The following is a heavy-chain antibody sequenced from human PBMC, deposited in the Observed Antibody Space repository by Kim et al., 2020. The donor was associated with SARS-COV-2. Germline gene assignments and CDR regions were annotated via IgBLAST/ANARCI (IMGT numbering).Heavy chain of an antibody. CDR3: AREGSTRTYFFDY. V-gene: IGHV6-1*01. D-gene: IGHD1-7*01. CDR2: TFFSSTWYY. CDR1: GDSVSSDTSA. Sequence: SQTLSLTCVISGDSVSSDTSAWNCIRQSPSRGLDWLGRTFFSSTWYYDYADSVKSRITVKPDTVKNQFVLQLTSVTPEDTAVYFCAREGSTRTYFFDYWG. J-gene: IGHJ4*01.